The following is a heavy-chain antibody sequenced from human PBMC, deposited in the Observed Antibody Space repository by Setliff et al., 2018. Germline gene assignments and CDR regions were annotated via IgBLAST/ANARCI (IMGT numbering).Heavy chain of an antibody. V-gene: IGHV1-69*10. D-gene: IGHD6-19*01. CDR3: ARRGNRGSGWYAGIDY. J-gene: IGHJ4*02. CDR2: TIPLLPLP. Sequence: SVKVSCKASGGTFSSLAITWVRQAPGQGLEWMGGTIPLLPLPNYAVKFQGRVTLTADKSTSTAYMELTSLRSEDTAVYFCARRGNRGSGWYAGIDYWGQGTLVTVSS. CDR1: GGTFSSLA.